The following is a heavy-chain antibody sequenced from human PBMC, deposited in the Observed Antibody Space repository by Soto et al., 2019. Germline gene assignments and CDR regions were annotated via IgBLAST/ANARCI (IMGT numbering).Heavy chain of an antibody. CDR1: NGSISPFY. CDR3: ARGPPSNSFPRRGSWFDP. D-gene: IGHD6-6*01. V-gene: IGHV4-59*01. J-gene: IGHJ5*02. CDR2: IYYTGDT. Sequence: SETLSLTCAVSNGSISPFYWSWLRQPPGKGLEWIGYIYYTGDTNYNPSLESRVSMSVDTSKNQYSLTLTSMTAADTAIYYCARGPPSNSFPRRGSWFDPWGQGTLVTVSS.